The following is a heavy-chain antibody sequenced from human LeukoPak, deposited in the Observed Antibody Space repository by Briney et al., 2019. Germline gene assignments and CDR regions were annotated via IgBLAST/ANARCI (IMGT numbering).Heavy chain of an antibody. J-gene: IGHJ6*02. Sequence: GGSLRLSCAPSGFSFSSYSMNWVRQAPGKGLEWVSYISSSSSTIYYADSVKGRFTISRDNAKNALYLQMNSLRDEDTAVYYCARDRGYNYYGSGSPRYYYYGMDVWGQGTTVTVSS. CDR3: ARDRGYNYYGSGSPRYYYYGMDV. CDR2: ISSSSSTI. D-gene: IGHD3-10*01. V-gene: IGHV3-48*02. CDR1: GFSFSSYS.